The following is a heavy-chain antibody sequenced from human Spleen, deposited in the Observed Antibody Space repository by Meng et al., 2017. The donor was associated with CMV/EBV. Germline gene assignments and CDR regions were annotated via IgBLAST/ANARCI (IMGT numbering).Heavy chain of an antibody. CDR3: ARDPRYNWNYDY. CDR2: MNPNSGNT. CDR1: AYTFTSYD. V-gene: IGHV1-8*01. D-gene: IGHD1-20*01. Sequence: ASVKVSCKASAYTFTSYDINWVRQAPGQGLEWMGWMNPNSGNTDYAQKFQGRVIITRNTSISTAYMELSSLRSEDTAVYYCARDPRYNWNYDYWGQGTLVTVSS. J-gene: IGHJ4*02.